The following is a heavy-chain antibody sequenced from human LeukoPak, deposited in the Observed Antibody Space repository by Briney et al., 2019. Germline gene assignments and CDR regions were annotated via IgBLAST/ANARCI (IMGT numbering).Heavy chain of an antibody. CDR3: ARIVDTPMAYYCDY. V-gene: IGHV4-39*01. CDR1: GGSISSSHYY. J-gene: IGHJ4*02. D-gene: IGHD5-18*01. CDR2: IYYTGSA. Sequence: PSETLSLTCTVSGGSISSSHYYWGWIRQPPEKGLEWIGTIYYTGSAYYSPSLKSRVTISVDTSKNQFSLKLSSVTAAGTAVYFCARIVDTPMAYYCDYWGQGTLVTVSS.